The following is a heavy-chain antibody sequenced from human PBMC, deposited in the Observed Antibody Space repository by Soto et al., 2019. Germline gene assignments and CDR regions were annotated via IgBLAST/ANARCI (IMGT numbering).Heavy chain of an antibody. CDR2: ISGSGGST. J-gene: IGHJ4*02. V-gene: IGHV3-23*01. CDR1: GFTFSSYA. CDR3: VKDHCGGDCYSNPYVDY. Sequence: GGSLRLSCAASGFTFSSYAMSWVRQAPGKGLEWVSAISGSGGSTYYADYVQGLFTISRDNSKNTVYLQMNSLRAEDTAVYFCVKDHCGGDCYSNPYVDYWGQGTLVTVSS. D-gene: IGHD2-21*02.